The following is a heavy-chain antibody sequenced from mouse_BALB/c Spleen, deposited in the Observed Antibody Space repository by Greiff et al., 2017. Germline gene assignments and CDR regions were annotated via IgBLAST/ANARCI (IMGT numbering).Heavy chain of an antibody. V-gene: IGHV1S126*01. D-gene: IGHD3-1*01. Sequence: VKVVESGPQLVRPGASVKISCKASGYSFTSYWMHWVKQRPGQGLEWIGMIDPSDSETRLNQKFKDKATLTVDKSSSTAYMQLSSPTSEDSAVYYCAREGTARATTMDYWGQGTSVTVSS. CDR3: AREGTARATTMDY. CDR2: IDPSDSET. CDR1: GYSFTSYW. J-gene: IGHJ4*01.